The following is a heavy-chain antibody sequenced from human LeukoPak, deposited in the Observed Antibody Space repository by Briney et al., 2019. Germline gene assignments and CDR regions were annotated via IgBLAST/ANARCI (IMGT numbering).Heavy chain of an antibody. CDR3: ARGSWQEAYYYYYMGV. CDR1: RGTFSSYA. V-gene: IGHV1-69*05. J-gene: IGHJ6*03. Sequence: SVKVSCKPSRGTFSSYAISWVRPAPGQGVEWMGGITPIFGTANYAQKFQGRVTITTDQSTSTAYMELSSLRSEDTAVYYCARGSWQEAYYYYYMGVWGKGTTVTVS. D-gene: IGHD6-13*01. CDR2: ITPIFGTA.